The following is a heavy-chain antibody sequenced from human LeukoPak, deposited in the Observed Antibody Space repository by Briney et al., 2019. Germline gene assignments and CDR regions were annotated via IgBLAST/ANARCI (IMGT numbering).Heavy chain of an antibody. D-gene: IGHD6-19*01. Sequence: SETLSLTCTVSGGSISSYYWSWIRQPPGKGLEWIGYIYYSGSTNYNPSLKSRVTISVDTPKNQFSLKLSSVTAADTAVYYCARRAIAVAVYFDYWGQGTLVTVSS. J-gene: IGHJ4*02. V-gene: IGHV4-59*08. CDR1: GGSISSYY. CDR2: IYYSGST. CDR3: ARRAIAVAVYFDY.